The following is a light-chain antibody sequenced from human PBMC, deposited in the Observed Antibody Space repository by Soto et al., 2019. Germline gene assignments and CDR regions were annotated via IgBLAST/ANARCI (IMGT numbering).Light chain of an antibody. Sequence: ENVLTQSPGTLSLSPGERATLSCRASQSVSSSYLAWYQQKPGQAPSLLIYGASSRATGIPDRFSGSGSGTDFTLTISRLEPEDFAVYYCQQFVSSPPIFTFGQGTKLEIK. CDR1: QSVSSSY. V-gene: IGKV3-20*01. CDR2: GAS. J-gene: IGKJ2*01. CDR3: QQFVSSPPIFT.